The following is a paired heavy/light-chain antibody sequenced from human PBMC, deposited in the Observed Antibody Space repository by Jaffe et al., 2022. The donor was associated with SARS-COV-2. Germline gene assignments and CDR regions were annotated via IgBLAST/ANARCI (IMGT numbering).Light chain of an antibody. Sequence: DIQMTQSPSSVSASVGDSVTITCRASQGISNWLGWYQQKPGQAPKLLIYAASNLQSGVPSRFSGSGSGPDFTLTISSLQPEDFATYYCQQGNSFPLTFGGGTKVEIK. J-gene: IGKJ4*01. CDR2: AAS. V-gene: IGKV1-12*01. CDR1: QGISNW. CDR3: QQGNSFPLT.
Heavy chain of an antibody. V-gene: IGHV3-48*02. J-gene: IGHJ3*02. Sequence: EVQLVESGGDLVQPGGSLRLSCAASGFTFSSFSLNWVRQAPGKGLEWVAFIIDSGNSIYYADSVRGRFTISRDNARDSFSLQMNSLRDEDTAMYYCVRSPRMSGVAFDIWGQGTMITVSS. CDR1: GFTFSSFS. CDR2: IIDSGNSI. CDR3: VRSPRMSGVAFDI.